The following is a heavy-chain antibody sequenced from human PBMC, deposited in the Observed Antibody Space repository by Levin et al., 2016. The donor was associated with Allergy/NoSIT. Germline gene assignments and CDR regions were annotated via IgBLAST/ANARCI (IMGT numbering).Heavy chain of an antibody. D-gene: IGHD5-18*01. CDR2: ISYDGSNK. Sequence: VRQAPGKGLEWVAVISYDGSNKYYADSVKGRFTISRDNSKNTLYLQMNSLRAEDTAVYYCASPRRRGYSYGSDYYFDYWGQGTLVTVSS. V-gene: IGHV3-30-3*01. CDR3: ASPRRRGYSYGSDYYFDY. J-gene: IGHJ4*02.